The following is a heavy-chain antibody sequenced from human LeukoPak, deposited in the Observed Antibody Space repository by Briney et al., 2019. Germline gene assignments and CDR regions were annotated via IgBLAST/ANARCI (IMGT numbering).Heavy chain of an antibody. CDR1: GFTFSSYW. CDR3: ARDGSHYDFWSAYYLIGKDGMDV. D-gene: IGHD3-3*01. J-gene: IGHJ6*02. CDR2: INSDGTNT. Sequence: PGGSLRLSCAASGFTFSSYWMHWVRQAPGKGLVWVSRINSDGTNTTYADFVKGRFTISRDNAKDTLYLQMNSLRAEDTAVYYCARDGSHYDFWSAYYLIGKDGMDVWGQGTTVTVSS. V-gene: IGHV3-74*01.